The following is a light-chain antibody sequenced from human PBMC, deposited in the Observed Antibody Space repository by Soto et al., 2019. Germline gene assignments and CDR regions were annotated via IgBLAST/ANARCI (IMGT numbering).Light chain of an antibody. J-gene: IGLJ1*01. CDR2: EVN. V-gene: IGLV2-23*02. CDR3: CSYTGSSTFEV. Sequence: QSALTQPASVSGSSGQSITMSCTGTDSDFGTYNLVSWYQHHPGKAPKLMIYEVNRRPSGVSNRFSGSKSGNTASLTISGLQAEDEGDYYCCSYTGSSTFEVFGTGTKVTVL. CDR1: DSDFGTYNL.